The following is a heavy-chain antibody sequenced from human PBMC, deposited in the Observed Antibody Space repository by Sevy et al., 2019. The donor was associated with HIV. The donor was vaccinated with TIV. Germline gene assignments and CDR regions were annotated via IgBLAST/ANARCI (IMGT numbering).Heavy chain of an antibody. V-gene: IGHV3-11*01. CDR1: GFILSDYY. CDR2: ISGSGDDTI. D-gene: IGHD4-17*01. CDR3: ARDHVKHGDLGDYYYYAMDV. J-gene: IGHJ6*02. Sequence: GGSLRLSCAASGFILSDYYMSWVRQAPGKGLEWVSYISGSGDDTIYYADSVKGRFTISRDNTKNSLYLQMNSLRAEDTAVYYCARDHVKHGDLGDYYYYAMDVWGQGTTVTVSS.